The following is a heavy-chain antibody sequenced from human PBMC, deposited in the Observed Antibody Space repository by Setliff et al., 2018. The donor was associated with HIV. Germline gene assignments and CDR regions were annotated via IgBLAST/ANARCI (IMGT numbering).Heavy chain of an antibody. CDR2: IIPIFGTA. V-gene: IGHV1-69*06. CDR3: ARGPANGWSGH. J-gene: IGHJ4*02. CDR1: GYTFTSYY. Sequence: GASVKVSCKASGYTFTSYYIHWVRQAPGQGLEWMGGIIPIFGTANYAQKFRGSVTITADTSTSTADMELSSLRSEDTAGYDCARGPANGWSGHWGQGTLVTVSS. D-gene: IGHD6-19*01.